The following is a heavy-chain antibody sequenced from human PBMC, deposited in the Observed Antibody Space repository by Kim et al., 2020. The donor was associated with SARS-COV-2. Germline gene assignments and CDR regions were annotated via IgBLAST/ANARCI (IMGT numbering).Heavy chain of an antibody. J-gene: IGHJ3*02. Sequence: SVKGRFTISRDNSKNTLYLQMNSLTAEDTAVYYCAQDQVSGWYGTDAFDIWGQGTMVTVSS. V-gene: IGHV3-23*01. CDR3: AQDQVSGWYGTDAFDI. D-gene: IGHD6-19*01.